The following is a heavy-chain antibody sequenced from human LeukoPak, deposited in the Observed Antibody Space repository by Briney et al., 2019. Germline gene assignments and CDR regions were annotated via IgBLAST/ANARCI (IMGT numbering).Heavy chain of an antibody. CDR1: GGSISSYY. CDR2: IYYSGTT. CDR3: ARVRPPWYFEY. Sequence: SETLSLTCTVSGGSISSYYWSWIGQRPGNGLEWIGNIYYSGTTNYNPSLKSRVTISVDTSKNQFSLRLSSVTAADTAVYYCARVRPPWYFEYWGQGTPFTVSS. J-gene: IGHJ4*02. V-gene: IGHV4-59*01.